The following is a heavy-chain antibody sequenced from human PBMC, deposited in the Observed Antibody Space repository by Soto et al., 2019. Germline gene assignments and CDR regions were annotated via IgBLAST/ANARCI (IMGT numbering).Heavy chain of an antibody. V-gene: IGHV2-26*01. CDR1: GFSLSNAKVG. CDR2: IFSNDDK. CDR3: AIIKDCSTTDCFLASFDP. J-gene: IGHJ5*02. D-gene: IGHD2-2*01. Sequence: QVTLKKSGPVLVKPTETLTLTCTVSGFSLSNAKVGVSWIRQPPGKALEWLAHIFSNDDKSYNTSLDRRLPISKDTATSHVVLTMTNLDPVDSGTYYCAIIKDCSTTDCFLASFDPWGQGTLVTVSS.